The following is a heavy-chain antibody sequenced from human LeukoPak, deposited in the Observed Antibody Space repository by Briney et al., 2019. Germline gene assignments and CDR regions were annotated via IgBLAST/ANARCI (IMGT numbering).Heavy chain of an antibody. CDR2: ISSSSTTI. Sequence: GGSLRLSCAASGFTFSSYAMSWVRQAPGKGLEWVSYISSSSTTIYYADSVKGRFTISRDNAKNSVYLQMNSLRAEDTAVYHCAAGGDYYYHMDVWGKGTTVTVSS. CDR1: GFTFSSYA. V-gene: IGHV3-48*04. J-gene: IGHJ6*03. CDR3: AAGGDYYYHMDV. D-gene: IGHD3-10*01.